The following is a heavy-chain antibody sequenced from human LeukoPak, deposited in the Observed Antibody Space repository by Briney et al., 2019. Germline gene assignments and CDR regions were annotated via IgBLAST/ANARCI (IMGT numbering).Heavy chain of an antibody. J-gene: IGHJ4*02. CDR3: ARGWRPFDY. V-gene: IGHV3-30-3*01. CDR1: GYTLTELS. Sequence: SCKVSGYTLTELSMHWVRQAPGKGLEWLAVSSYDGSNKYYADSVKGRFTISRDNSKNTLYLQMNSLRAEDTAVYYCARGWRPFDYWGQGTLVTVSS. D-gene: IGHD2-21*02. CDR2: SSYDGSNK.